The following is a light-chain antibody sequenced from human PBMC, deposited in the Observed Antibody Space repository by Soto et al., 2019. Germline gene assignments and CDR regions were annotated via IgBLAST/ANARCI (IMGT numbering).Light chain of an antibody. CDR3: QQYNNWPPIT. CDR1: QTVAGN. CDR2: GAS. V-gene: IGKV3-15*01. Sequence: EIVMTQSPATLSVSPGERATLSCRASQTVAGNLAWYQQKPGQAPRLLIYGASTRATGIPARFSGSGSGTEFTLAISSRQSEDFAVYYCQQYNNWPPITFGQGTRLEIK. J-gene: IGKJ5*01.